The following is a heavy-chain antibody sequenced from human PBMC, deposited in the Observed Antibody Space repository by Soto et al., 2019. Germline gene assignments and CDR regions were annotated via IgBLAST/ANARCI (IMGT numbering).Heavy chain of an antibody. J-gene: IGHJ4*02. V-gene: IGHV1-69*13. CDR3: ATGVIWIGYFTVDS. CDR1: GGSFGKSA. Sequence: SVQVSCKASGGSFGKSAINWVRQTPGQGLEWLGGFIPVYRTLNYAQKFQGRVTITADESTGTAYMTLSSLASDDTAVYYCATGVIWIGYFTVDSWGQGTRVTVSS. CDR2: FIPVYRTL. D-gene: IGHD3-3*01.